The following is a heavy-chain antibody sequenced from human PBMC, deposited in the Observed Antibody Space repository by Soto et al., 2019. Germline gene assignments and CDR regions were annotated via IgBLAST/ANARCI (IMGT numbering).Heavy chain of an antibody. CDR3: ARGPVLWFGELLPWFDP. CDR1: GYTFTSYD. V-gene: IGHV1-8*01. Sequence: ASVKVSCKASGYTFTSYDINWVRQATGQGLEWMGWMNPNSGNTGYAQKFQGRVTMTRNTSISTAYMELSSLRSEDTAVYYCARGPVLWFGELLPWFDPWGQGTLVTVSS. CDR2: MNPNSGNT. D-gene: IGHD3-10*01. J-gene: IGHJ5*02.